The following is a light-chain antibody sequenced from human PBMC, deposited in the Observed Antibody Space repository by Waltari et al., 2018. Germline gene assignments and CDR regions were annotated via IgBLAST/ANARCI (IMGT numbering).Light chain of an antibody. V-gene: IGKV3-20*01. Sequence: EIVLTQTPGTASLSPGERVTLSCRASQSVGSSSLAWYQQKPGQAPRLVISRAARRATGIPDRFSGSGSGTDFSVTISRLEPEDFAVYYCQQHGTLPATFGQGTKVEIK. CDR3: QQHGTLPAT. J-gene: IGKJ1*01. CDR1: QSVGSSS. CDR2: RAA.